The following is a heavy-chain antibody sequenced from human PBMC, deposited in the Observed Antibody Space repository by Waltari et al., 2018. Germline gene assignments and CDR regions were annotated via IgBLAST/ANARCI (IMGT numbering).Heavy chain of an antibody. CDR1: GYSFINYP. V-gene: IGHV1-3*01. D-gene: IGHD2-15*01. Sequence: QVQLVQSGAEVKKPGASVKLSCETSGYSFINYPMHGVRQAPGQGLEWVGRINPGKDDTKYSQNVQGRVSISGDTFASTLYLDLSSLRSEDTAVYYCVRDGYVVGNMDVWGRGTMVTVSS. CDR2: INPGKDDT. J-gene: IGHJ6*02. CDR3: VRDGYVVGNMDV.